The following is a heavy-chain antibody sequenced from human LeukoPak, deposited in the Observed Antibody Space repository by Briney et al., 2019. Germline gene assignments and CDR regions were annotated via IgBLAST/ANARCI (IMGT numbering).Heavy chain of an antibody. CDR1: GFTFSSYS. CDR3: ARGNEDITMVRGVLDYYYYMDV. Sequence: PGGSLRLSFAASGFTFSSYSMNWVRQAPGKGLEWVSSISSSSSYIYYADSVKGRFTISRDNAKNSLYLQMNSLRAEDTAVYYCARGNEDITMVRGVLDYYYYMDVWGKGTTVTVSS. J-gene: IGHJ6*03. CDR2: ISSSSSYI. D-gene: IGHD3-10*01. V-gene: IGHV3-21*01.